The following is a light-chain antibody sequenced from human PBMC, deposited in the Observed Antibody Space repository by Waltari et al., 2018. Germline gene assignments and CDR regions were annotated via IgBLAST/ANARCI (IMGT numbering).Light chain of an antibody. CDR3: QQRFSWPRT. CDR2: DVS. J-gene: IGKJ2*01. Sequence: EIVLTQSPASLSLSPRQRATLSCRASQSVINQLAWYQQKPGQAPRLLIYDVSTRAAGIPARFSGSGSGTDFTLIISSLEPEDFAVYYCQQRFSWPRTFGQGTKLEI. V-gene: IGKV3-11*01. CDR1: QSVINQ.